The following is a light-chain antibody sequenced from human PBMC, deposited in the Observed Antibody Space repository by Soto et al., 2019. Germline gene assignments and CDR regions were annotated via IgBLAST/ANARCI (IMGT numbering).Light chain of an antibody. J-gene: IGKJ1*01. Sequence: DIQMTQSPSTLSASVGDRVTITCRASQTISGRLALFQQKPGKAPKLLIYKASSLQTGVPSRFSGSGSGTEFTLTISSLQPEDFATYYCLQDINYPWTFGQGTKVDIK. CDR1: QTISGR. V-gene: IGKV1-5*03. CDR3: LQDINYPWT. CDR2: KAS.